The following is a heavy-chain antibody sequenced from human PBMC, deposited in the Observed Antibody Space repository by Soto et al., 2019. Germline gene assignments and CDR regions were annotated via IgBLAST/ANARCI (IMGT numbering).Heavy chain of an antibody. V-gene: IGHV4-59*01. Sequence: QVQLQESGPGLVKPSETLSLTCTVSGGSISSYYWSWIRQPPGKGLEGIGYIYYSGSTNYTPSLKRRVPISVDPSKIQISLKLSSVTAADTAVYYCARVRSRQRVKLLYFDLWGRGPLVTGSS. D-gene: IGHD6-6*01. CDR3: ARVRSRQRVKLLYFDL. CDR2: IYYSGST. CDR1: GGSISSYY. J-gene: IGHJ2*01.